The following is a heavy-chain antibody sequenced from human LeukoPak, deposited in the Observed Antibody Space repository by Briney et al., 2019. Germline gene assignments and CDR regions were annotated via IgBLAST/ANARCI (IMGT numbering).Heavy chain of an antibody. CDR1: GGSISSSSYY. Sequence: PSETLSLTCTVSGGSISSSSYYWGWIRQPPGKWLEWIGSIYYSGSTYYNPSLKSRVTISVDTSKNQFSLKLSSVTAADTAVYYCARARLYCSGGSCYSGWFDPWGQGTLVTVSS. CDR2: IYYSGST. CDR3: ARARLYCSGGSCYSGWFDP. D-gene: IGHD2-15*01. V-gene: IGHV4-39*07. J-gene: IGHJ5*02.